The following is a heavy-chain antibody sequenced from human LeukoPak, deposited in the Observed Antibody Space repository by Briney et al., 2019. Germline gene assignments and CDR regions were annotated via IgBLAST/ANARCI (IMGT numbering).Heavy chain of an antibody. Sequence: PGGSLRLSCAASGLTFSSYGMHWVRQAPGKGLEWVAVISYDGSNKYYADSVKGRFTISRDNSKNTLYLQMNSLRAEDTALYYCAKEGFDYWGQGTLVTVSS. J-gene: IGHJ4*02. CDR1: GLTFSSYG. CDR2: ISYDGSNK. CDR3: AKEGFDY. V-gene: IGHV3-30*18.